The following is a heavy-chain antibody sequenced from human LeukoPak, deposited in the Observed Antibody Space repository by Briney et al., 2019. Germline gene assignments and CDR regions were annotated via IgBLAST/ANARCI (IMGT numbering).Heavy chain of an antibody. CDR2: TYTSGST. V-gene: IGHV4-4*07. Sequence: SETLSLTCTVSGGSISSYYWSWIRQPAGKGLEWIGRTYTSGSTNYNPSLKSRVTMSVDTSKNQFSLKLSSVTAADTAVYYCARAGYCSGGSCYSRGHWFDPWGQGTLVTVSS. CDR1: GGSISSYY. CDR3: ARAGYCSGGSCYSRGHWFDP. J-gene: IGHJ5*02. D-gene: IGHD2-15*01.